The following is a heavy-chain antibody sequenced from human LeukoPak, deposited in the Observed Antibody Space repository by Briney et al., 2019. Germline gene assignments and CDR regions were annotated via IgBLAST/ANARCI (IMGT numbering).Heavy chain of an antibody. V-gene: IGHV4-59*08. J-gene: IGHJ4*02. Sequence: SETLSLTCTVSGGSISTYSWSWIRQPPGKGLEWIGYIRYSGSDNYHPSLRSRVTISIDTSKNQFSLKLSSVTAADTAVYHCARLVYDSRGYYFDYGGQGTLVTVSS. CDR1: GGSISTYS. CDR2: IRYSGSD. D-gene: IGHD3-22*01. CDR3: ARLVYDSRGYYFDY.